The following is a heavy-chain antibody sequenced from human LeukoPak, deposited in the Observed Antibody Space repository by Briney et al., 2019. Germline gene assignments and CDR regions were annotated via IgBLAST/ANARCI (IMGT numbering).Heavy chain of an antibody. D-gene: IGHD3-16*02. Sequence: GGSLRLSCAASGLTVSSNYMSWVRQGPGKGLEWVALIYNDGGTHYTDSVKGRFTISRDTSRNTLFLQMNSLRVEDSAMYYCVKRLTLGDLSIKGAFALWGQGTRVTVAS. J-gene: IGHJ3*01. V-gene: IGHV3-53*01. CDR3: VKRLTLGDLSIKGAFAL. CDR1: GLTVSSNY. CDR2: IYNDGGT.